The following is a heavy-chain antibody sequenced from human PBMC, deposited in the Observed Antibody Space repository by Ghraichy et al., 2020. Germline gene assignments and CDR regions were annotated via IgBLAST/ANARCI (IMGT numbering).Heavy chain of an antibody. CDR1: GFTFSSYA. Sequence: GGSPRLSCAASGFTFSSYAMSWVRQAPGKGLEWVSAISGSGGSTYYADSVKGRFTISRDNSKNTLYLQMNSLRAEDTAVYYCAMGAAVAVSTNRYYYGMDVWGQGTTVTVSS. D-gene: IGHD6-19*01. V-gene: IGHV3-23*01. CDR3: AMGAAVAVSTNRYYYGMDV. J-gene: IGHJ6*02. CDR2: ISGSGGST.